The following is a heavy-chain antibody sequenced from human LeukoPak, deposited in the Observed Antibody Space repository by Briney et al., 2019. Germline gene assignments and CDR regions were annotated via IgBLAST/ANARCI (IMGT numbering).Heavy chain of an antibody. Sequence: GGSLRLSCTASGFTFGDYAMSWFRQAPGKGLEWVSSISSSSSTIYYADSVKGRFTISRDNAKNSLYLQMNSLRAEDTAVYYCARDVPYDSSGYYSYWGQGTLVTVSS. CDR1: GFTFGDYA. CDR2: ISSSSSTI. CDR3: ARDVPYDSSGYYSY. J-gene: IGHJ4*02. V-gene: IGHV3-48*01. D-gene: IGHD3-22*01.